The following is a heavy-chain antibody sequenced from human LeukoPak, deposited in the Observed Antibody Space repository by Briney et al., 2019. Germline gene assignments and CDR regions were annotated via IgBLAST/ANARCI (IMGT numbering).Heavy chain of an antibody. V-gene: IGHV4-30-4*01. J-gene: IGHJ4*02. CDR3: ASRRGSSGFDY. CDR1: GGSISSGDYY. Sequence: PSQTLSLTCTVSGGSISSGDYYWSWIRQPPGKGLERIGYIYYSGSTYYNPSLKSRVTISVDTSKNQFSLKLSSVTAADTAVYYCASRRGSSGFDYWGQGTLVTVSS. CDR2: IYYSGST. D-gene: IGHD6-6*01.